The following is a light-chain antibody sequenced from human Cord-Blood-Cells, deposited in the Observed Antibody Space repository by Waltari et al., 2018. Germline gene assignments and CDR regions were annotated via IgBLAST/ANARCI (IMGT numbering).Light chain of an antibody. V-gene: IGLV2-23*01. CDR3: CSYAGSFYV. CDR1: SSDVGSYNL. J-gene: IGLJ1*01. CDR2: EGS. Sequence: QSALTQPDSVSGSPGQSITISCTGTSSDVGSYNLVSWYQQHPGKAPKLMSYEGSKRPSGVSNRFSGSKSGNTASLTISGLQAEDEADYYCCSYAGSFYVFGTGTKVTVL.